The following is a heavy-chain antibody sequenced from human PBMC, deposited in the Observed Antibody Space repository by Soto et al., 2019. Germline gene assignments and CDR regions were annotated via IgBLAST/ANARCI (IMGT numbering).Heavy chain of an antibody. CDR3: VRPTYFSVSSRYTRCFEF. CDR1: GITLSDHY. J-gene: IGHJ4*02. Sequence: EVQLVESGGGLVQPGGSLRLSCAGSGITLSDHYIDWVLQAPGKGLEWVVRSRDKAQGYSTAYAASVKGRFTASRDESENSVYLQMNSETTEDTAVYYCVRPTYFSVSSRYTRCFEFWGQGTLVTVSS. CDR2: SRDKAQGYST. D-gene: IGHD3-22*01. V-gene: IGHV3-72*01.